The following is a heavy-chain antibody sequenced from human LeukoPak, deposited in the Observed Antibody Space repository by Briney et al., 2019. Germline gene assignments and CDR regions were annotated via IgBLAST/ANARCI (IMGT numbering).Heavy chain of an antibody. D-gene: IGHD4-23*01. CDR2: ISGSGGST. Sequence: GGSLRLSCAASGFTFSSYAMSWVRQAPGKGLEWVSVISGSGGSTYYADSVKGRFTISRDNSKNTLYVQMNSLRAEDTAVYYCAKDRLVRGNSGFDYWGQGTLVTVSS. V-gene: IGHV3-23*01. CDR1: GFTFSSYA. J-gene: IGHJ4*02. CDR3: AKDRLVRGNSGFDY.